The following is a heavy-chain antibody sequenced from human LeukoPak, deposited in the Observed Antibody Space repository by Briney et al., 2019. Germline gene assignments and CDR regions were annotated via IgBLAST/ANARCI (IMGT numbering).Heavy chain of an antibody. CDR2: IYYSGST. V-gene: IGHV4-59*08. J-gene: IGHJ4*02. D-gene: IGHD3-3*01. CDR1: GGSISSYY. CDR3: AGNLLRFLEWLGGGPYFDY. Sequence: SETLSLTCTVSGGSISSYYWSWIRQPPGKGLEWIGYIYYSGSTNYNPSLKSRVTISVDTSKNQFSLKLGSVTAADTAVYYCAGNLLRFLEWLGGGPYFDYWGQGTLVTVSS.